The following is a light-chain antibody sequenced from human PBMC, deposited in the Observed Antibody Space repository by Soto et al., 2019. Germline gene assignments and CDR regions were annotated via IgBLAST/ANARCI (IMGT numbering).Light chain of an antibody. J-gene: IGLJ1*01. Sequence: QAVVTQPPSVSGTPGQRVTISCSGSSSNIGGNTVNWYQQLPGTAPKLLIHTNNQRPSGVPDRFSGSKSGTSASLAISGLQSEDEADYYCASWDHSLNGLYVFGTWTKLTVL. CDR3: ASWDHSLNGLYV. CDR1: SSNIGGNT. V-gene: IGLV1-44*01. CDR2: TNN.